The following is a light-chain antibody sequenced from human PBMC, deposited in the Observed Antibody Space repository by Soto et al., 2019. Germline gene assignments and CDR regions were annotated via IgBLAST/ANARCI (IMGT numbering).Light chain of an antibody. CDR2: AAS. CDR3: QQASSFPLT. J-gene: IGKJ5*01. Sequence: DIQVTQSPSSLSASVGDSVTITCRASQGISSWLAWYQQKPGKAPKLLIYAASSLQSGVPSRFSGRAAGTYFTLTISSLQPEDFATYYCQQASSFPLTVGQGTRLEIK. CDR1: QGISSW. V-gene: IGKV1D-12*01.